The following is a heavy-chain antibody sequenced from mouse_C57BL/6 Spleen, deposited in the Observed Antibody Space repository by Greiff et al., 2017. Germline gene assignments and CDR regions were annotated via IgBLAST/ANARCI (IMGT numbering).Heavy chain of an antibody. CDR2: IYPRDGST. J-gene: IGHJ3*01. CDR1: GYTFTSYD. D-gene: IGHD2-3*01. CDR3: ARGGDYDGYPWFAY. V-gene: IGHV1-85*01. Sequence: QVQLKQSGPELVKPGASVKLSCKASGYTFTSYDINWVKQRPGQGLEWIGWIYPRDGSTKYNEKFKGKATLTVDTSSSTAYMELHSLTSEDSAVYFCARGGDYDGYPWFAYWGQGTLVTVSA.